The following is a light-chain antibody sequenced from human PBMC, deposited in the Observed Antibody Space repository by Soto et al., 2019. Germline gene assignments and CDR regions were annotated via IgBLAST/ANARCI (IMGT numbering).Light chain of an antibody. CDR1: ISNILKKY. CDR2: DNN. V-gene: IGLV1-51*01. CDR3: GTWDSSMSAYV. Sequence: QSMVTQPPSVSSAPGHKVTISFSGSISNILKKYVFWYQQVPGTAPKLIIYDNNKRPSGIPDRFSGSKSGTSATLGITGLKTGDEADYYCGTWDSSMSAYVFATGTKVTVL. J-gene: IGLJ1*01.